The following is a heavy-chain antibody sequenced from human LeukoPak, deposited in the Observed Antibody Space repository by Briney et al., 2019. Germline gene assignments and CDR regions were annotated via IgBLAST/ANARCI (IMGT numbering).Heavy chain of an antibody. V-gene: IGHV4-39*07. CDR3: ARSLLGVVGGYFDY. CDR1: GGSISSSSYY. Sequence: SETLSLTCTVSGGSISSSSYYWGWIRQPPGKGLEWIGSIYYSGSTYYNPSLKSRVNISVDTSKNQFSLKLSSVTAADTAVYYCARSLLGVVGGYFDYWGQGTLVTVSS. CDR2: IYYSGST. J-gene: IGHJ4*02. D-gene: IGHD2-8*02.